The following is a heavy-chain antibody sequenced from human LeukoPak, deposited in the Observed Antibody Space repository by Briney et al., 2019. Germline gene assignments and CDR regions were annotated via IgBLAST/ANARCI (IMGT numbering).Heavy chain of an antibody. V-gene: IGHV3-21*01. CDR1: GFTFSTYS. D-gene: IGHD1-26*01. Sequence: GGSLRLSCAASGFTFSTYSMNWVRQAPGEGLEWVSSISSSSSFIYYADSVKGRFTISRDNAKNSLYLQMNSLRAEDTAVYYCARVGEGGSFDYWGQGTLVTVSS. J-gene: IGHJ4*02. CDR3: ARVGEGGSFDY. CDR2: ISSSSSFI.